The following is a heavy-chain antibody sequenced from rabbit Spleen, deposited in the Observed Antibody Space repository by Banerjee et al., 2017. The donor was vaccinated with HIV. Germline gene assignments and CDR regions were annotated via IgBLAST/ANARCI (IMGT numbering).Heavy chain of an antibody. CDR3: ARDLPEIIGWNFGF. Sequence: QSLEESGGDLVKPGASLTLTCTASEVSFTYSSYICWVRQAPGKGLEWIACIDAGSSGFSYFATWAKGRFTISKTSSTTVTLQMTRLAAADTATYFCARDLPEIIGWNFGFWGPGTLVTVS. J-gene: IGHJ3*01. V-gene: IGHV1S40*01. D-gene: IGHD1-1*01. CDR2: IDAGSSGFS. CDR1: EVSFTYSSY.